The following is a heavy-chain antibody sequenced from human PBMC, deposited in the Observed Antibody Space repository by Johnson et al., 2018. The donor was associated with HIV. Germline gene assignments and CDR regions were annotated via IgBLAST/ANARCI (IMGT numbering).Heavy chain of an antibody. V-gene: IGHV3-30*04. CDR1: GFTFSSYA. Sequence: QMLLVESGGGVVQPGRSLRLSCAASGFTFSSYAMHWVRQAPGKGLEWVAVISYDGSNTYYADSVKGRFTISRDNSKNALFLQMNSLRADDTAMYYCAKSQVIAVAGTDDAFDMWGRGTMVTVSS. D-gene: IGHD6-19*01. CDR2: ISYDGSNT. CDR3: AKSQVIAVAGTDDAFDM. J-gene: IGHJ3*02.